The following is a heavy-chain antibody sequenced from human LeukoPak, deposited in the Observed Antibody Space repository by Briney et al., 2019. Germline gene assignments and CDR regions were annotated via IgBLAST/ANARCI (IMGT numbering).Heavy chain of an antibody. CDR3: ARDPAGFMTSPYDY. CDR2: ISSSSSYT. Sequence: GGSLRLSCAASGFTFSDYYMSWIRQAPGKGLEWVSYISSSSSYTNYADSVKGRFTISRDNAKNSLYLQMNSLRAEDTAVYYCARDPAGFMTSPYDYWGQGTLVTVSS. J-gene: IGHJ4*02. CDR1: GFTFSDYY. V-gene: IGHV3-11*06. D-gene: IGHD4-11*01.